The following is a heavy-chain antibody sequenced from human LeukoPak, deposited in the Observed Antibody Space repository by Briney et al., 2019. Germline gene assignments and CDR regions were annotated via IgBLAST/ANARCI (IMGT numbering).Heavy chain of an antibody. CDR3: ARGGAFHAFDI. J-gene: IGHJ3*02. Sequence: GGSVTLFCAASGFTFGSYWMYWVRQGPEKGLECISRVNNDGTGTIYADSVKGRFTISRDNAKNTVFLQLNSLRTEDTAVYYCARGGAFHAFDIWGQGTLVTVSS. CDR1: GFTFGSYW. CDR2: VNNDGTGT. V-gene: IGHV3-74*01.